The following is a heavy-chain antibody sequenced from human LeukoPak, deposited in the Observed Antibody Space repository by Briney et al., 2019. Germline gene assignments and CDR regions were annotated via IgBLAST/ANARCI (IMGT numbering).Heavy chain of an antibody. V-gene: IGHV4-34*01. Sequence: SETLSLTCAVYGGSFSGYYWSWIRQPPGKGLEWIGEINHSGSTNYNPSLKSRVTISVDTSKNQFSLKLSSVTAADTAVYYCARVALDYDFWSGYFYYYYGMDVWGQGTTVTVSS. J-gene: IGHJ6*02. D-gene: IGHD3-3*01. CDR1: GGSFSGYY. CDR2: INHSGST. CDR3: ARVALDYDFWSGYFYYYYGMDV.